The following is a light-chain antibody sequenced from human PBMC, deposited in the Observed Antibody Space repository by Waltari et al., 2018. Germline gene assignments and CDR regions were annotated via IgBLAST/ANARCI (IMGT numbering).Light chain of an antibody. CDR3: SSYTSSSTLDV. CDR2: DVS. J-gene: IGLJ1*01. Sequence: VSGSPGQSITISCTGTSSDVGGYNYVSWYQQHPGKAPKLMIYDVSNRPSGVSNRFSGSKSGNTASLTISGLQAEDEADYYCSSYTSSSTLDVFGTGTKVTVL. V-gene: IGLV2-14*03. CDR1: SSDVGGYNY.